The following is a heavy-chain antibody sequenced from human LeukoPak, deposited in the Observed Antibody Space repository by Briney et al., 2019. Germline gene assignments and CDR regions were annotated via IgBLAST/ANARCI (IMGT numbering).Heavy chain of an antibody. CDR2: IYSGGST. J-gene: IGHJ4*02. V-gene: IGHV3-53*01. Sequence: GGSLRLSCAASGFTVSSNYMSWVRLAPGKGLEWVSVIYSGGSTYYADSVKGRFTISRDNSKNTLYLQMNSLRAEDTAVYYCARDSLAQYNFDYWGQGTLVTVSS. CDR1: GFTVSSNY. CDR3: ARDSLAQYNFDY. D-gene: IGHD1-1*01.